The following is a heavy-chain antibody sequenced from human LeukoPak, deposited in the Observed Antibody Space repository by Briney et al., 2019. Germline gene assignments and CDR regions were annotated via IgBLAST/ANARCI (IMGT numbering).Heavy chain of an antibody. CDR2: IIPMFGTA. J-gene: IGHJ6*03. CDR3: ARDQGRGYSSGPYYYYYYMDV. Sequence: SVKVSCKASVGTFNSYAISWVRQAPGQGLEWMGGIIPMFGTANYAQKFQGRVTITTDESTSTAYMELSSLRSEDTAMYYCARDQGRGYSSGPYYYYYYMDVWGKGTTVTVSS. CDR1: VGTFNSYA. V-gene: IGHV1-69*05. D-gene: IGHD5-18*01.